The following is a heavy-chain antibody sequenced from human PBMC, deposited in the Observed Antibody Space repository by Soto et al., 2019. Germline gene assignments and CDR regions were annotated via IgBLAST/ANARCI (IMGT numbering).Heavy chain of an antibody. CDR3: ASAYYGEFDY. Sequence: SETLSLTCTVSGGSISSYYWSWIRQPPGKGLEWIGYIYYSGSTNYNPSLKSRVTISVDTSKNQFSLKLSSVTAADTAVYYCASAYYGEFDYWGQGTLVTVSS. CDR2: IYYSGST. D-gene: IGHD4-17*01. CDR1: GGSISSYY. J-gene: IGHJ4*02. V-gene: IGHV4-59*01.